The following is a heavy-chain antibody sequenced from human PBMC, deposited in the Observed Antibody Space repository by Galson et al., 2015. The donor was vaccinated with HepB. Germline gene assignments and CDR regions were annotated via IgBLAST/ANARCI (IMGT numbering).Heavy chain of an antibody. D-gene: IGHD3-22*01. CDR1: GFSLSTSEMC. Sequence: PALVKPTQTLTLTCTFSGFSLSTSEMCVSWIRQPPGKALEWLAVIDWDDDKYYSTSLKTRLTISKDTSKNQVVLTMTNMDPVDTATYYCARTTLYYDSSGPRHAFDIWGQGTMVTVSS. V-gene: IGHV2-70*01. CDR2: IDWDDDK. J-gene: IGHJ3*02. CDR3: ARTTLYYDSSGPRHAFDI.